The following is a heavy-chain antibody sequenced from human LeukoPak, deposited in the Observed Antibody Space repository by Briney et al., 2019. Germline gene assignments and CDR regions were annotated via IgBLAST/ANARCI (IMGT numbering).Heavy chain of an antibody. V-gene: IGHV4-34*01. CDR3: ARGPRQLWLPYN. J-gene: IGHJ4*02. CDR1: GGSLSGYF. D-gene: IGHD5-18*01. CDR2: IKHSGST. Sequence: SETLSLTCAVYGGSLSGYFWSWIRQAPGKGLGWMGEIKHSGSTNYNPSLKSRVTISIDTSKNQFSLKWSSVTAADTAVYYCARGPRQLWLPYNWGQGTLGTVSS.